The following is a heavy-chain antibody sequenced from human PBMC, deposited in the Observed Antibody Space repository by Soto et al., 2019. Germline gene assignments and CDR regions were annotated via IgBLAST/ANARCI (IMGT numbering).Heavy chain of an antibody. Sequence: DVQLVESGGGLVQPGRSLRLSCEVSGFSFGDYAMHWVRQAPGKGLEWVSGIFWNSDTIAYADSVNGRFTISRDNDKKTLCLKVNSLRADDTALYYFAKGQCTGVKGYSDYMDVWGKGTTVTVSS. CDR1: GFSFGDYA. CDR2: IFWNSDTI. D-gene: IGHD2-8*02. CDR3: AKGQCTGVKGYSDYMDV. V-gene: IGHV3-9*01. J-gene: IGHJ6*03.